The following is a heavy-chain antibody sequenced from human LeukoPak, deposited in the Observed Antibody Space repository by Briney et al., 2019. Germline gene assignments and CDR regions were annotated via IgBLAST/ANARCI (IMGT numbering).Heavy chain of an antibody. CDR2: IQDDGAKT. CDR1: GFTFNTYP. J-gene: IGHJ4*02. Sequence: GVSLRLSCAASGFTFNTYPMHWVRQAPGKGLEWVALIQDDGAKTNYADSVRGRFTISRDNSRSPVYLQMNSLKPDDTAVYYCATQTITLVVVISPFDYWGQGALVTVSS. CDR3: ATQTITLVVVISPFDY. D-gene: IGHD3-22*01. V-gene: IGHV3-30*02.